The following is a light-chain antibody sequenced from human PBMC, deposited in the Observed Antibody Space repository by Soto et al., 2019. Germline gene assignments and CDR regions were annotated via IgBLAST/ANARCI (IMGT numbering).Light chain of an antibody. J-gene: IGKJ3*01. Sequence: DIQMTQSPSSLSASVGDRVTITCRASQSISSYLNWYQQKPGKAPKLLIYAASSLQSGVPSRFSGSGSGTDFTLTISSLQPEDFATYYCQQSYSTGVGTFGPGTKVDIK. CDR2: AAS. CDR1: QSISSY. V-gene: IGKV1-39*01. CDR3: QQSYSTGVGT.